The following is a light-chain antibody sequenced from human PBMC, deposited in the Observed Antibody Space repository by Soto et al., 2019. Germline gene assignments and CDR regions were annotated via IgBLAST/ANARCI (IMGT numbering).Light chain of an antibody. CDR3: CSYAGSSTYV. CDR2: EGS. Sequence: QSVLTQPASVSLSPGQSITISCTGTSSDVGRYNIVSLYQQHPGKAPKLMIYEGSKRPSGVSDRFSGSKSGNTASLTISGLQAEDEADYYCCSYAGSSTYVFGTGTKVTVL. V-gene: IGLV2-23*01. CDR1: SSDVGRYNI. J-gene: IGLJ1*01.